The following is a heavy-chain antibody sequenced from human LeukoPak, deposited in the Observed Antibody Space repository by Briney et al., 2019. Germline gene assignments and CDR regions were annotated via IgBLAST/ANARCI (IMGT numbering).Heavy chain of an antibody. V-gene: IGHV3-7*04. J-gene: IGHJ4*02. CDR3: AKDIEPAGLFLDY. D-gene: IGHD6-13*01. Sequence: GGSLRLSCAASGFTFSSYWMTWVRPTPGKGLEWVANIKYDASEKDYLDSVKGRFTISRDNAKNSLYLQMNSLRAEDTAVYYCAKDIEPAGLFLDYWGRGTLVTVSS. CDR2: IKYDASEK. CDR1: GFTFSSYW.